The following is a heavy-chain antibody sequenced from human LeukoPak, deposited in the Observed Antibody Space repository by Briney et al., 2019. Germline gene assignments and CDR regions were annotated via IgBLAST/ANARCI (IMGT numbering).Heavy chain of an antibody. CDR3: ARGPSVAAHLDY. D-gene: IGHD5-12*01. CDR1: GGSISSNNW. J-gene: IGHJ4*02. CDR2: IYHHGAT. Sequence: SGTLSLTCAVSGGSISSNNWWSWVRQPPGKGLEWIGEIYHHGATNYNPSLRSRVTLSVDKSKNPFSLELSSVTAADTPVYYCARGPSVAAHLDYWGQGTLVTVSS. V-gene: IGHV4-4*02.